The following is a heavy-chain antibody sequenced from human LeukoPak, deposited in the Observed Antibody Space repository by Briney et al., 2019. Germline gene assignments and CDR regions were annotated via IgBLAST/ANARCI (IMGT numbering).Heavy chain of an antibody. J-gene: IGHJ4*02. Sequence: ASVKVSCKVSGYTLTELSMHWVRQAPGKGLEWVGGFDPEDGETIYAQKFQGRVTMTEDTSTDTAYMELSSLRSEDTAVYYCATVRPPYYYDSSGYYYYDYWGQGTLVTVSS. V-gene: IGHV1-24*01. D-gene: IGHD3-22*01. CDR3: ATVRPPYYYDSSGYYYYDY. CDR2: FDPEDGET. CDR1: GYTLTELS.